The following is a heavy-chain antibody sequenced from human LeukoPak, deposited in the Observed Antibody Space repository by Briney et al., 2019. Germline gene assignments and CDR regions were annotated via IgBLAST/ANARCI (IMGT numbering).Heavy chain of an antibody. CDR3: AKHVSTSGMFDY. CDR1: GYNFTNYW. D-gene: IGHD2-8*01. CDR2: IYPGDSNI. J-gene: IGHJ4*02. Sequence: GESLKISCKGSGYNFTNYWIAWVRQMPGKGLEWMGIIYPGDSNIRYSPSFQGQVTISADKSIGTAYLQWSSLKASDTAMYYCAKHVSTSGMFDYWGQGTLVTVSS. V-gene: IGHV5-51*01.